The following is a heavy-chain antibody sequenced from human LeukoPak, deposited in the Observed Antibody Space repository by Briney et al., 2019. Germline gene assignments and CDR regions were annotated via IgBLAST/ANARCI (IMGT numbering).Heavy chain of an antibody. CDR1: GSTFSSYG. CDR3: ARESGRYCSSTSCYRFDP. V-gene: IGHV3-33*01. Sequence: SGGSLRLSCTASGSTFSSYGMHWVRQAPGKGLGWVAVIWHDGSNKYYADSVKGRFTISRDNSKNTLYLQMNSLRAEDTAVYYCARESGRYCSSTSCYRFDPWGQGTLVTVSS. J-gene: IGHJ5*02. D-gene: IGHD2-2*02. CDR2: IWHDGSNK.